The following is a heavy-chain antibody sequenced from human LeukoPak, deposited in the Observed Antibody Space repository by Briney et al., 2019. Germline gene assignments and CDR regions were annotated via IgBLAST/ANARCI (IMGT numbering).Heavy chain of an antibody. CDR3: AKGGLGVAGLDYFDY. Sequence: GGSLRLSCAASRFTFSTYAMSWVRQAPGKGLEWVSGISGSGGNTYYADSVKGRFTISRDNSKNTLHLQMNNLRAEDTAVYYCAKGGLGVAGLDYFDYWGQGTLVTVSS. V-gene: IGHV3-23*01. CDR2: ISGSGGNT. D-gene: IGHD6-19*01. J-gene: IGHJ4*02. CDR1: RFTFSTYA.